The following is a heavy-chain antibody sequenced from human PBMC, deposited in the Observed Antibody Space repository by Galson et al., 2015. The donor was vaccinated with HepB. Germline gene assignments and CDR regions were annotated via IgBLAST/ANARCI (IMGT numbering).Heavy chain of an antibody. CDR3: AKDPAFGVIPAGWFDL. Sequence: SVKVSCKASGYIFSGYYMYWVRQAPGHGLEWMGRINPNTGGTKSAHKFQGRVTMTRDTSLTTAYMELSSLRPEDTAVYFCAKDPAFGVIPAGWFDLWGQGTLVIVSS. CDR2: INPNTGGT. D-gene: IGHD2-2*01. J-gene: IGHJ5*02. CDR1: GYIFSGYY. V-gene: IGHV1-2*06.